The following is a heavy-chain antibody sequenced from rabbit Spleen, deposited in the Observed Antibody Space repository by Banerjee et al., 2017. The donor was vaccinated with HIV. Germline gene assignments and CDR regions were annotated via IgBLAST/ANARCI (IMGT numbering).Heavy chain of an antibody. CDR3: ARDPAYASSSGYNIPNL. V-gene: IGHV1S45*01. J-gene: IGHJ4*01. CDR2: IGAGSGGST. CDR1: GFSLSNNYY. D-gene: IGHD1-1*01. Sequence: QEQLEESGGGLVKPGGTLTLTCKASGFSLSNNYYMCWVRQAPGKGLEWIACIGAGSGGSTYYATWAKGRFTISKTSSTTVTLQMTSLTAADTATYFCARDPAYASSSGYNIPNLWGQGTLVTVS.